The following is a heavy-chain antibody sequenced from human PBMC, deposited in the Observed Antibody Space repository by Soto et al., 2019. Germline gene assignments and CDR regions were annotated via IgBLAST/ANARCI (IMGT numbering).Heavy chain of an antibody. Sequence: QVQLVQSGAEVKKPEASVKVSCKASGYTFSSYDISWVRHAPGQGLEWMGWISAYNGNTNYEQKLQDRVTMTTDTSTSTAYMELRSLRSDDTAAYYCARVGSSAYLLWGQGTMVTVSA. CDR3: ARVGSSAYLL. J-gene: IGHJ4*02. CDR1: GYTFSSYD. D-gene: IGHD3-16*01. CDR2: ISAYNGNT. V-gene: IGHV1-18*01.